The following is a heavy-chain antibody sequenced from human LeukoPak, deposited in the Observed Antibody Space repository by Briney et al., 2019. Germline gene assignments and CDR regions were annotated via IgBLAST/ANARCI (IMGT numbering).Heavy chain of an antibody. CDR3: ASQYGYGYGRYYFDY. CDR1: GGSISSYY. CDR2: IYYSGST. V-gene: IGHV4-59*08. J-gene: IGHJ4*02. D-gene: IGHD5-18*01. Sequence: PSETLSLTCTVSGGSISSYYWSWIRQPPGKGLEWIGYIYYSGSTNYNPSLKSRVTISVDTSKNQFSLKLSSVTAADTAVYYCASQYGYGYGRYYFDYWGQGTLVTVSS.